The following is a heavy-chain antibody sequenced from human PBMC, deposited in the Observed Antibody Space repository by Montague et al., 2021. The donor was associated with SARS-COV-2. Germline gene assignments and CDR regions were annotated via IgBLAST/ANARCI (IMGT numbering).Heavy chain of an antibody. D-gene: IGHD3-16*02. Sequence: SLRLSCAASGFTFSNYDMNWVRQAPGKGPERISYISTSAYTTSYAGSVKGPFTISRDNGKNSLYLQMNSLRVEDTAVYYCTRDYRSIVGDGLDIWGQGTKVTVSS. V-gene: IGHV3-48*03. CDR2: ISTSAYTT. CDR3: TRDYRSIVGDGLDI. J-gene: IGHJ3*02. CDR1: GFTFSNYD.